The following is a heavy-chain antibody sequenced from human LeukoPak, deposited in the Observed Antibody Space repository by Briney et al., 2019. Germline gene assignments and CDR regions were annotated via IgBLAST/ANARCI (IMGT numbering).Heavy chain of an antibody. V-gene: IGHV1-2*02. CDR2: INPNSGGT. CDR1: GYTFTGYY. CDR3: ASSTSDMITLGGVIVPYY. J-gene: IGHJ4*02. Sequence: ASVKVSCKASGYTFTGYYMHWVRQAPGQGLEWMGWINPNSGGTNYAQKFQGRVTMTRDTSISTAYMELSRLRSDDTAVYYCASSTSDMITLGGVIVPYYWGQGTLVTVS. D-gene: IGHD3-16*02.